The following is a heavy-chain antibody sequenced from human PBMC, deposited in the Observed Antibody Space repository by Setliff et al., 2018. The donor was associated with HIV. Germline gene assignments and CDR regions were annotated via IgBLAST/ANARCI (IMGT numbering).Heavy chain of an antibody. CDR1: GYTFTGYF. V-gene: IGHV1-2*06. J-gene: IGHJ3*02. CDR2: INPNSGGT. Sequence: ASVKVSCKASGYTFTGYFIHWVRQAPGQGLEWMGRINPNSGGTNYAQKFQGRVTMTRDTSISTAHMELRSLRSDDTAEYYCARVFVLPDIVVVLDAFDIWGQGTMVTVSS. D-gene: IGHD2-21*01. CDR3: ARVFVLPDIVVVLDAFDI.